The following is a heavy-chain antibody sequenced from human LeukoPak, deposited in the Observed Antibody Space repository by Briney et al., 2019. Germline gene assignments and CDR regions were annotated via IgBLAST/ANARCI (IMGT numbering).Heavy chain of an antibody. CDR1: GFTFRSYS. CDR2: ISSSSSYI. D-gene: IGHD5-24*01. J-gene: IGHJ3*02. CDR3: AREKLRDGAFDI. Sequence: PGGSLRLSCAASGFTFRSYSMICVRQAPGKGLEGVSSISSSSSYIYYADSVKGRFTISRDNAKNSLYLQMNSLRAEDTAVYYCAREKLRDGAFDIWGQGTMVTVSS. V-gene: IGHV3-21*01.